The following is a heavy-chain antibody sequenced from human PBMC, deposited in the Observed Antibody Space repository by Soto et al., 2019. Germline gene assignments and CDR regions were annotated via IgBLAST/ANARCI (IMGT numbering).Heavy chain of an antibody. Sequence: EVQLVESGGNLVQPGGSLRLSCAASGFTFSSYWMHWVRQAPGEGPVWVSRINTDGSTTTYADSVKGRFTISRDNAKNTLYLQMDGLRAEDTAVYYCVRGHSSHWVNWFDPWGQGTLVTVSS. CDR3: VRGHSSHWVNWFDP. CDR1: GFTFSSYW. CDR2: INTDGSTT. J-gene: IGHJ5*02. V-gene: IGHV3-74*01. D-gene: IGHD6-13*01.